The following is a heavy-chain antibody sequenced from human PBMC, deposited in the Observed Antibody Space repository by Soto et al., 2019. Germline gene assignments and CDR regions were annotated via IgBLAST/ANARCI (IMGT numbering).Heavy chain of an antibody. CDR3: ARDQYYDSSGYYYHWFDP. J-gene: IGHJ5*02. CDR1: GGSISSYY. V-gene: IGHV4-59*01. Sequence: SETRSLTCTVSGGSISSYYWSWIRQPPGKGLEWIGYIYYSGSTNYNPSLKSRVTISVDTSKNQFSLKLSSVTAADTAVYCCARDQYYDSSGYYYHWFDPWGQGTLVTVSS. CDR2: IYYSGST. D-gene: IGHD3-22*01.